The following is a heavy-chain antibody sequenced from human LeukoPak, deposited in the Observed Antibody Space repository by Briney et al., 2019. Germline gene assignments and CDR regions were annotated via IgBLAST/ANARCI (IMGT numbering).Heavy chain of an antibody. CDR2: ISSTSTNI. J-gene: IGHJ4*02. CDR3: AITYCGGDCYVDY. Sequence: GGSLRLSCAASGFTFSIYSMNWVRQAPGKGLEWVSYISSTSTNIYYADSVKGRFTIYRDNAKNSLYLQMNSLRAEDTAVYYCAITYCGGDCYVDYWGQGTLVTVSS. D-gene: IGHD2-21*02. CDR1: GFTFSIYS. V-gene: IGHV3-48*04.